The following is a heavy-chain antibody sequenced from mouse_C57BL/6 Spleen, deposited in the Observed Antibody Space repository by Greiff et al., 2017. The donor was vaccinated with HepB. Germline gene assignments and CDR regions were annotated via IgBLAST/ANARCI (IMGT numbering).Heavy chain of an antibody. J-gene: IGHJ4*01. Sequence: EVHLVESGEGLVKPGGSLKLSCAASGFTFSSYAMSWVRQTPEKRLEWVAYISSGGDYIYYADTVKGRFTISRDNARNTLYLQMSSLKSEDTAMYYCTRGDSSYRYAMDYWGQGTSVTVSS. D-gene: IGHD1-1*01. CDR1: GFTFSSYA. CDR3: TRGDSSYRYAMDY. V-gene: IGHV5-9-1*02. CDR2: ISSGGDYI.